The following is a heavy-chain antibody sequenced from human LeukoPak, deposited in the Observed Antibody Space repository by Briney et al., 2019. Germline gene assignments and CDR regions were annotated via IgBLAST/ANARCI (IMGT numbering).Heavy chain of an antibody. V-gene: IGHV3-7*03. CDR3: ATPRTLAYYFDY. Sequence: GGSLRLSCAASGFTFSSYWMSWVRQAPGKGLEWVANIKEDGSEKYYVDSVKGRFTISRDNAKNSLYLQMNSLRAEDTAVYYCATPRTLAYYFDYWGQGTLVTVSS. D-gene: IGHD1-14*01. CDR1: GFTFSSYW. CDR2: IKEDGSEK. J-gene: IGHJ4*02.